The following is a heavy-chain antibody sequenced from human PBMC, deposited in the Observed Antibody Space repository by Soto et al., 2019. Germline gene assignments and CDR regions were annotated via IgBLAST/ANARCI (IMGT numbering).Heavy chain of an antibody. CDR3: ARAPRSSAYYHYAMDA. CDR1: GYTFSNYA. V-gene: IGHV1-3*01. D-gene: IGHD3-3*02. J-gene: IGHJ6*02. Sequence: QVQLVQSGAEVQKPGASVKVSCEASGYTFSNYAIHWVRQAPGQSLAWMAWINAGNGDTKYSQNVQGRVTITRDTSASTAYMDLSSLRPEDTAVYYCARAPRSSAYYHYAMDAWGQVTTVTVS. CDR2: INAGNGDT.